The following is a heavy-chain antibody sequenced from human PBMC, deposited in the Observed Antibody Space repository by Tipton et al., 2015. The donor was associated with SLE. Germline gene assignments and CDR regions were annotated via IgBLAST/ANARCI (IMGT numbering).Heavy chain of an antibody. J-gene: IGHJ4*02. CDR2: IYYSGST. D-gene: IGHD6-19*01. V-gene: IGHV4-59*11. CDR3: ARSMRVGSEDY. CDR1: GGSISSHY. Sequence: TLSLTCTVSGGSISSHYWSWIRQPPGKGLEWIGYIYYSGSTNYNLSLKSRVTISVDTSKNQFSLKLSSVTAADTAVYYCARSMRVGSEDYWGQGTLVTVSS.